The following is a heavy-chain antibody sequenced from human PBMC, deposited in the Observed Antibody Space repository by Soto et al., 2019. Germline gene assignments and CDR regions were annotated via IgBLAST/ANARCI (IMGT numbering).Heavy chain of an antibody. Sequence: SVKVSCKASGGTFSSYAISWVRQAPGQGLEWMGGVIPIFGTANYAQKFQGRVTITADESTSTAYMELSSLRSEDTAVYYCARGRRSCTGNNCYTDFDFWGQGSLVTVSS. D-gene: IGHD2-2*02. CDR2: VIPIFGTA. J-gene: IGHJ4*02. CDR1: GGTFSSYA. CDR3: ARGRRSCTGNNCYTDFDF. V-gene: IGHV1-69*13.